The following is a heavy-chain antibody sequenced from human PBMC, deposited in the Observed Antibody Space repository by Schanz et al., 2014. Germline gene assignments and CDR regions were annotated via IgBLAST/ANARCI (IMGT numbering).Heavy chain of an antibody. CDR2: ISHDGNNK. V-gene: IGHV3-30*18. D-gene: IGHD3-22*01. CDR3: AKDGRLPYYGTGSDFDY. CDR1: GFTFSSYG. J-gene: IGHJ4*02. Sequence: QVQLVESGGGVVQPGRSLRLSCAASGFTFSSYGMHWVRQSPGKGLEWVALISHDGNNKHYVDSVEGRFTISRDNSENTLYLQMNSLRAEDAAIYYCAKDGRLPYYGTGSDFDYWGQGSLVTVSP.